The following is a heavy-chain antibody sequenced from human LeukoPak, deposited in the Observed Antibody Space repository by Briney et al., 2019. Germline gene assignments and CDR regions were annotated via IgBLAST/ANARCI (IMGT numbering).Heavy chain of an antibody. Sequence: SQTLSLTCTVSGGSISSGGYYWSWIRQHPGKGLEWIGYIYYSGSTYYNPSLKSRVTISVDTSKNQFSLKLSSVTAADTAAYYCARVPYDSSGYRFDYWGQGTLVTVSS. D-gene: IGHD3-22*01. CDR2: IYYSGST. J-gene: IGHJ4*02. V-gene: IGHV4-31*03. CDR1: GGSISSGGYY. CDR3: ARVPYDSSGYRFDY.